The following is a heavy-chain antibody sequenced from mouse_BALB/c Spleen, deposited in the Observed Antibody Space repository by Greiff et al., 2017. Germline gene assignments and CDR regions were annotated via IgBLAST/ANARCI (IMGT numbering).Heavy chain of an antibody. CDR3: AKGGSHYYGYAMDY. D-gene: IGHD1-2*01. V-gene: IGHV5-6-5*01. Sequence: EVKLVESGGGLVKPGGSLKLSCAASGFTFSSYAMSWVRQTPEKRLEWVASISSGGSTYYPDSMKGRFTISRDNARNILYLQMSSLRSEDTAMYYCAKGGSHYYGYAMDYWGQGTSVTVSS. CDR2: ISSGGST. J-gene: IGHJ4*01. CDR1: GFTFSSYA.